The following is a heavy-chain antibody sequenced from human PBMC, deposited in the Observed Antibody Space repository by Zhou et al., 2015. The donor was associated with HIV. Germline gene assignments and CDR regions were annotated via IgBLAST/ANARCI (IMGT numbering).Heavy chain of an antibody. V-gene: IGHV1-2*02. Sequence: QVQLVQSGAEVKKPGASVKVSCKASGYTFTGYYIHWVRQAPGQGLEWMGRINPKSGGTNYPQKFQGRVTMTRDTSISTAYMELSRLRSDDTAVYYCALGGGYCSSTSCPTGDYWGQGTLVTVSS. CDR3: ALGGGYCSSTSCPTGDY. D-gene: IGHD2-2*01. CDR1: GYTFTGYY. CDR2: INPKSGGT. J-gene: IGHJ4*02.